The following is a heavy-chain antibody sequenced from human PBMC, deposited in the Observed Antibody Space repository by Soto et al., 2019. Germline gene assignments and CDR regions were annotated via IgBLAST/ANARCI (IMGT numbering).Heavy chain of an antibody. CDR3: AREGRGNWNMGY. V-gene: IGHV3-7*01. D-gene: IGHD1-1*01. CDR1: AFTFSSYW. Sequence: EVQLVESGGGLVQPGGSLRLSCAASAFTFSSYWMSWVRQAPGKGLEWVANIKQDGSEKYYVDSVKGRFTISRDNAKNSLYLQMNSLRVEDTAVYYCAREGRGNWNMGYWGQGTLVTVSS. J-gene: IGHJ4*02. CDR2: IKQDGSEK.